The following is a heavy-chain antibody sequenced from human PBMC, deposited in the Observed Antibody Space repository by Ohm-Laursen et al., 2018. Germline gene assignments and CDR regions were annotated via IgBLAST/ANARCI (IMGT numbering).Heavy chain of an antibody. V-gene: IGHV3-9*01. Sequence: SLRLSCAASGFTFDDYAMHWVRQTPGKGLEWVSGISWNSGSIGYADSVKGRFTISRDNAKNSLYLQMNSLRAEDTALYYCAKAYYDSDAFDIWGQGTMVTVSS. CDR2: ISWNSGSI. CDR1: GFTFDDYA. D-gene: IGHD3-22*01. CDR3: AKAYYDSDAFDI. J-gene: IGHJ3*02.